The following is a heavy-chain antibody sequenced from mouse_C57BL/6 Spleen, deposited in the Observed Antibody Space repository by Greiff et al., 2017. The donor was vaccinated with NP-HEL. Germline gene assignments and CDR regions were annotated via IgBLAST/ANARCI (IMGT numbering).Heavy chain of an antibody. D-gene: IGHD1-1*01. CDR2: INYDGSST. Sequence: EVQLVESEGGLVQPGSSMKLSCTASGFTFSDYYMAWVRQVPEKGLEWVANINYDGSSTYYLDSLKSRFIISRDNAKNILYLQMSSLKSEDTATYYCARELYYGSSYDYWGQGTTLTVSS. CDR1: GFTFSDYY. CDR3: ARELYYGSSYDY. V-gene: IGHV5-16*01. J-gene: IGHJ2*01.